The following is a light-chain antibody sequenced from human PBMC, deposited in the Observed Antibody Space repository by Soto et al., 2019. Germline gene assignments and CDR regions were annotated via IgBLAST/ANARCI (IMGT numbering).Light chain of an antibody. CDR3: QSSDSSLFVV. CDR1: SSNIGADYD. J-gene: IGLJ2*01. Sequence: QSVLTQPPSVSGAPGQRVTISCTGSSSNIGADYDVQWYQQLPGTAPKLLIYGTSSRPSGVPDRFSGSKSGTSASLAITGLQAEDEADYYCQSSDSSLFVVFGGGTKLTVL. CDR2: GTS. V-gene: IGLV1-40*01.